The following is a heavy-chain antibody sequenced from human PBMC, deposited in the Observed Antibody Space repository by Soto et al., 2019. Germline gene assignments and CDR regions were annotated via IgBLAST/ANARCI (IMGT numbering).Heavy chain of an antibody. V-gene: IGHV3-21*01. CDR2: ITTSSANI. CDR1: GFTFNTYD. CDR3: GRTGTARLVKHCWFDI. J-gene: IGHJ5*02. D-gene: IGHD1-1*01. Sequence: EVQLVESGGGLVKPGRSLRLSCAASGFTFNTYDMHWVRQAPGKGLEWVSSITTSSANIYYADSLKGRITISRDNDKNATLLQMNRLRAEEAAVVYWGRTGTARLVKHCWFDIWGQGTLVTVSS.